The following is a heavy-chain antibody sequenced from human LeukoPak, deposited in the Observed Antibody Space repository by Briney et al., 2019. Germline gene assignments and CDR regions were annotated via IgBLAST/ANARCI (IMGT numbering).Heavy chain of an antibody. CDR3: ARGSGTYFRTYFDP. Sequence: SETLSLTCTVSGYSISSGFYWGWIRQPPGRGREWIGSIYHSGSTSYNPSLKSRVTISVDTSKNQFSLNLSSLTAADTAIYYCARGSGTYFRTYFDPWGQGTLVTVSS. J-gene: IGHJ5*02. CDR1: GYSISSGFY. CDR2: IYHSGST. D-gene: IGHD3-10*01. V-gene: IGHV4-38-2*02.